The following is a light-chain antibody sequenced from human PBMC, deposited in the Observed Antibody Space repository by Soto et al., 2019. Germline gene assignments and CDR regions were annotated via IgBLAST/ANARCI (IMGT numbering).Light chain of an antibody. CDR2: DNN. V-gene: IGLV1-51*01. CDR1: SSNIGNNY. CDR3: ATWDGSLPGEV. J-gene: IGLJ2*01. Sequence: QSVLTQSPSVSAATGQKVTISCSGSSSNIGNNYVSWYQQLPGTAPKLLIYDNNKRPSGIPDRFSGSKSGTSGTLDITGLQTWDEADYYCATWDGSLPGEVFGGGTQLTVL.